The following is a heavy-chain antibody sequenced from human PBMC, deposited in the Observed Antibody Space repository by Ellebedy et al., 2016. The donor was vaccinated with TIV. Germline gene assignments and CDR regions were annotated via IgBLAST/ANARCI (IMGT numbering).Heavy chain of an antibody. Sequence: SGPTLVKPTETLTLTCTVSGFSLSNVIMSVSWVRQPPGKALEWLARIFSNDEKSYSTSLKSRLTISKDTAKSQVVLTMSNMDPVDAATYYCARTLRYCGGDCSFLFDFWGQGTLVTVSS. CDR3: ARTLRYCGGDCSFLFDF. CDR1: GFSLSNVIMS. D-gene: IGHD2-21*02. J-gene: IGHJ4*02. CDR2: IFSNDEK. V-gene: IGHV2-26*01.